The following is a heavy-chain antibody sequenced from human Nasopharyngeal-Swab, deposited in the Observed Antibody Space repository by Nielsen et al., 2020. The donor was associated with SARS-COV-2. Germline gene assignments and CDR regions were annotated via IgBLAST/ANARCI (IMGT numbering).Heavy chain of an antibody. J-gene: IGHJ4*02. CDR3: AKSMAYFQLSGTYNLDF. Sequence: GGSLRLSCVASGYSFRTFGMHWVRQAPGKGLEWVAFISYEGSIRNYIDSVKGRFTVSRDSSKNTVYLQMNSLRPDDTAVYFCAKSMAYFQLSGTYNLDFWGQGTQVTVSS. V-gene: IGHV3-30*18. CDR2: ISYEGSIR. CDR1: GYSFRTFG. D-gene: IGHD2/OR15-2a*01.